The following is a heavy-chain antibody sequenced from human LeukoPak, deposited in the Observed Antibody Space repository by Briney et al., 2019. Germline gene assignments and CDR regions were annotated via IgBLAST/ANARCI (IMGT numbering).Heavy chain of an antibody. Sequence: VASVNVSCKASGYTFTNYDINWVRQAPGQGLERMGWINSNSGDTAYAQKFQGRVTITRNTSINTAHMELSSLRSEDTAVYYCVRRIVAAGYNWFDPWGQGTLVTVSS. CDR1: GYTFTNYD. J-gene: IGHJ5*02. CDR3: VRRIVAAGYNWFDP. CDR2: INSNSGDT. D-gene: IGHD6-13*01. V-gene: IGHV1-8*01.